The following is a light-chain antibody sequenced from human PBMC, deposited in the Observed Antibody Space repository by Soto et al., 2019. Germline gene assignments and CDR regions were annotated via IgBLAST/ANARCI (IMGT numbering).Light chain of an antibody. CDR3: QQGYTSSIT. J-gene: IGKJ5*01. V-gene: IGKV1-39*01. CDR2: YVS. Sequence: DIQMTQSPSSLSASVGDRVTITCLASQSIGKHLNWYQQKPGKAPKFLIYYVSNLQSGVPSRFSGSGSGTDFTLTIDSLQPEDFATYYCQQGYTSSITFGQGTRLEIK. CDR1: QSIGKH.